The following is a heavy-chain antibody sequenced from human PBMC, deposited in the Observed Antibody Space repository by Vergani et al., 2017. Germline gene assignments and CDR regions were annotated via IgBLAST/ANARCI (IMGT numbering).Heavy chain of an antibody. CDR2: IIPIFGTA. CDR3: ARHSDYYYDSSGYYVSWFDP. CDR1: GGTFSSYA. J-gene: IGHJ5*02. V-gene: IGHV1-69*01. Sequence: QVQLVQSGAEVKKPGSSVKVSCKASGGTFSSYAISWVRQAPGQGLEWMGGIIPIFGTANYAQKFQGRVTITADESTSTAYMELSSLRSEDTAVYYCARHSDYYYDSSGYYVSWFDPWGQGTLVTVSS. D-gene: IGHD3-22*01.